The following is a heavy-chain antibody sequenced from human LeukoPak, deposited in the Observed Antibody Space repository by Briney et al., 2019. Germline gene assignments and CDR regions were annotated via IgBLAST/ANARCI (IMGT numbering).Heavy chain of an antibody. CDR3: TSVVVTARLILG. CDR1: GGSFSGYY. V-gene: IGHV4-34*01. CDR2: INHSGST. D-gene: IGHD2-21*02. J-gene: IGHJ4*02. Sequence: KPSETLSLTCAVYGGSFSGYYWSWIRQPPGKGLEWIGEINHSGSTNYNPSLKSRVTISVDTSKNQFSLKLSSVTAADTAVYYCTSVVVTARLILGWGQGTLVTVSS.